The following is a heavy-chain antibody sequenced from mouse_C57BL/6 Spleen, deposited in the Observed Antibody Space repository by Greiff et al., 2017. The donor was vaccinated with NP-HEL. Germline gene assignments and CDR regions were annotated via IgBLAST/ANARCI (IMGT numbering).Heavy chain of an antibody. CDR3: AGGYYGSSPYWYFDV. D-gene: IGHD1-1*01. J-gene: IGHJ1*03. V-gene: IGHV5-17*01. CDR1: GFTFSDYG. CDR2: ISSGSSTI. Sequence: EVHLVEPGGGLVKPGGSLKLSCAASGFTFSDYGMHWVRQAPEKGLEWVAYISSGSSTIYYADTVKGRFTISRDNAKNTLFLQMTSLRSEDTAMYYCAGGYYGSSPYWYFDVWGTGTTVTVSS.